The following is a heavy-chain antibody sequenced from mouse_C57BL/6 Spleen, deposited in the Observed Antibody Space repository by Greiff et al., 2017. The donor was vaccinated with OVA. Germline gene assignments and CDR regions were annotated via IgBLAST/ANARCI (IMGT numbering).Heavy chain of an antibody. CDR2: IHPNSGST. D-gene: IGHD4-1*01. J-gene: IGHJ2*01. Sequence: QVHVKQPGAELVKPGASVKLSCKASGYTFTSYWMHWVKQRPGQGLEWIGMIHPNSGSTNYNEKFKSKATLTVDKSSSTAYMQLSSLTSEDSAVYYCASPNWDFDYWGQGTTLTVSS. CDR1: GYTFTSYW. CDR3: ASPNWDFDY. V-gene: IGHV1-64*01.